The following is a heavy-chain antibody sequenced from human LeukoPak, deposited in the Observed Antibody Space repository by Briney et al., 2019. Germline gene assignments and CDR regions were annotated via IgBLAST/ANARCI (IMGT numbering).Heavy chain of an antibody. CDR3: AKVDAVTV. Sequence: GGSLRLSCTASGFPFSQYGMHWVRQAPGKGLEWVAFLRYDGSNKHYAASVKGRFTISRDNSKNTLYLQMNSLGPEDTAIYFCAKVDAVTVWGNGTGVAVSS. CDR1: GFPFSQYG. V-gene: IGHV3-30*02. J-gene: IGHJ6*04. D-gene: IGHD2-8*01. CDR2: LRYDGSNK.